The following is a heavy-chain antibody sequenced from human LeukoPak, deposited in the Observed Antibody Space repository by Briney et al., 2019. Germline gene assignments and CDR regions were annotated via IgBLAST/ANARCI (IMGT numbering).Heavy chain of an antibody. Sequence: PSETLSLTCTVSGGSISSYYWSWIRQPPGKGLEWIGYIYYSGSTNYNPSLKSRVTISVDTSKNQFSLKLSSVTAADTAVYYCARARGYSSSLFFDYWGQGTLVTVSS. CDR3: ARARGYSSSLFFDY. CDR1: GGSISSYY. J-gene: IGHJ4*02. CDR2: IYYSGST. V-gene: IGHV4-59*01. D-gene: IGHD6-13*01.